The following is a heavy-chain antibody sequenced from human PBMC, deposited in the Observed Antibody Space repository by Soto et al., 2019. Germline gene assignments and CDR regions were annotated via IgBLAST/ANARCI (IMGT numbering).Heavy chain of an antibody. D-gene: IGHD2-21*02. J-gene: IGHJ4*02. CDR2: IHPSGGGT. CDR1: GYTFNTYY. Sequence: QVQLVQSGAEVRKPGASVKVSCKPSGYTFNTYYLHWLRQAPGQALEWMGVIHPSGGGTTYAQKFLGRVTVTRDTSTTTVFMELSSLRSDDTSVYYCARGGHIAVVTASFDYWGQGTLGTVSS. V-gene: IGHV1-46*02. CDR3: ARGGHIAVVTASFDY.